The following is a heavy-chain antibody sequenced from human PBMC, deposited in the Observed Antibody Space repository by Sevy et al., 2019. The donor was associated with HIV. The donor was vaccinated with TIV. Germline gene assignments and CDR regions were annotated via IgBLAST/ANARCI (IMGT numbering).Heavy chain of an antibody. J-gene: IGHJ6*02. Sequence: GGSLRLSCAASEFSISDYYMSWIRQAPGKGPQWISYISSNSDTIYYTDSVKGRFTISRDNAKNSLYLQMSSLRAEDTAIYYCARDHVKDGDLGDYYYYAMDVWGRGTTVTVSS. D-gene: IGHD4-17*01. CDR1: EFSISDYY. V-gene: IGHV3-11*01. CDR2: ISSNSDTI. CDR3: ARDHVKDGDLGDYYYYAMDV.